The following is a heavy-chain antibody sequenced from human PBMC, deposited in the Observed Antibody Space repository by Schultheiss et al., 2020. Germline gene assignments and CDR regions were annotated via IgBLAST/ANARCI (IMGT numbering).Heavy chain of an antibody. V-gene: IGHV3-73*01. Sequence: GGSLRLSCAASGFTFSNAWMSWVRQAPGKGLEWVGRIRSKANSYATAYAASVKGRFTISRDDSKNTAYLQMNSLRAEDTAVYYCARDSGYGDYGNHVARDDYWGQGTLVNGYS. CDR1: GFTFSNAW. J-gene: IGHJ4*02. CDR2: IRSKANSYAT. D-gene: IGHD4-17*01. CDR3: ARDSGYGDYGNHVARDDY.